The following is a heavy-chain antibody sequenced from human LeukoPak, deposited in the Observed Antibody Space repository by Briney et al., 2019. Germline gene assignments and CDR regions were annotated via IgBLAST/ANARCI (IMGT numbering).Heavy chain of an antibody. J-gene: IGHJ4*02. CDR2: ISWNSGSI. Sequence: GGSLRLSCAASGFTFDDYAMHWVRQAPGKGLEWVSGISWNSGSIGYADSVKGRFTISRDNAKNSLYLQMNSLRAEDTAVYYCAKSFGAIDPFEHWGQGTLVTVSS. CDR3: AKSFGAIDPFEH. D-gene: IGHD3-10*01. CDR1: GFTFDDYA. V-gene: IGHV3-9*01.